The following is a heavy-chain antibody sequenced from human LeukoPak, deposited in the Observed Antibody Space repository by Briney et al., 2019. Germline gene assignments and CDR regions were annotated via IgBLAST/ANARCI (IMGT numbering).Heavy chain of an antibody. D-gene: IGHD3-10*01. CDR2: IKRKSDGGTT. CDR1: GFTFSNAW. Sequence: GGSLRLSCAASGFTFSNAWMSWVRQAPGKGREWVGRIKRKSDGGTTDYAAPVKGSFTISREDSKHTLYLQMNSLKTEDTAVYYCTTDDGSGSFYNRGLDYWGQGTLVTVSS. CDR3: TTDDGSGSFYNRGLDY. V-gene: IGHV3-15*01. J-gene: IGHJ4*02.